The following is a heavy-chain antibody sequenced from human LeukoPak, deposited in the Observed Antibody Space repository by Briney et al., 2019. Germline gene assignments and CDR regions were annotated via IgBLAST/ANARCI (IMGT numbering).Heavy chain of an antibody. Sequence: SQTLSLTCAISGDTVSSNSATWNWIRQSPSRGLEWLGRTYYRSKWYKYYAVSVKGRITINPDTSKNQFSLQLNSVTPEDTAVYYCARGVTNWYSIDYWGQGTLVTVSS. CDR1: GDTVSSNSAT. V-gene: IGHV6-1*01. CDR2: TYYRSKWYK. CDR3: ARGVTNWYSIDY. D-gene: IGHD1-7*01. J-gene: IGHJ4*02.